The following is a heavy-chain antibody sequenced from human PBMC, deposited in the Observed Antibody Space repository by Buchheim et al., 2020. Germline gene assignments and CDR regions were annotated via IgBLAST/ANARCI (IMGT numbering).Heavy chain of an antibody. Sequence: EVHLVESGGGLVQPGGSLRLSCVASGFTFSSYWMSWVRQAPGKGLEWLANIKQDGSEKHSVDSVKGRFTISRDNADNSLYLQMNSLGAEDTAVYYCVRGGGSYGPPYYFDYWGQGTL. V-gene: IGHV3-7*03. CDR2: IKQDGSEK. CDR1: GFTFSSYW. CDR3: VRGGGSYGPPYYFDY. D-gene: IGHD1-26*01. J-gene: IGHJ4*02.